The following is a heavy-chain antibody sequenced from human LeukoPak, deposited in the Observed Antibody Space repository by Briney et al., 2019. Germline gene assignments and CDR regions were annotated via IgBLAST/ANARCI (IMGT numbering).Heavy chain of an antibody. J-gene: IGHJ4*02. CDR1: GGSFSGYY. D-gene: IGHD3-10*01. CDR3: ARERCHNSMVWGVIITSKFDF. CDR2: INHNGST. Sequence: SETLSLTCAVYGGSFSGYYWSWIRQPPGKGLEWIGEINHNGSTNYNPSLKSRVTISVDTSKNQFSLKLSSVTAADPAVYYCARERCHNSMVWGVIITSKFDFWGQGNLVTVSS. V-gene: IGHV4-34*01.